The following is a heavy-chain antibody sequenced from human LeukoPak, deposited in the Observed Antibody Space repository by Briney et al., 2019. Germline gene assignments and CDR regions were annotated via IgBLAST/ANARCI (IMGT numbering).Heavy chain of an antibody. CDR2: ITESGDDT. D-gene: IGHD3-10*01. J-gene: IGHJ4*02. CDR3: ARDETKGKGTAWFGWVY. Sequence: GGSLRLSCEASGFTFSDYDMSWVRQAPGKGPEWVSVITESGDDTDYADSVKGRFIISRDNSKNTLFLQMNSLRVEDTAVYYCARDETKGKGTAWFGWVYWGRGTLVTVSS. CDR1: GFTFSDYD. V-gene: IGHV3-23*01.